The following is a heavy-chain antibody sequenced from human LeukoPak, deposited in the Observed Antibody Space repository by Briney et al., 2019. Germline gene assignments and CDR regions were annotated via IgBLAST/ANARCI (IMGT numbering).Heavy chain of an antibody. V-gene: IGHV3-48*01. Sequence: GGSLRLSCAASGFTFSSYSMNWVRQAPGKGLEWVSYISSSSSTIYYADSVKGRFTISRDNAKNSLYLQMNSLRAEDTAVYYCARALSGRDYYHYFDYWGQGTLVTVSS. J-gene: IGHJ4*02. CDR3: ARALSGRDYYHYFDY. CDR1: GFTFSSYS. D-gene: IGHD4-17*01. CDR2: ISSSSSTI.